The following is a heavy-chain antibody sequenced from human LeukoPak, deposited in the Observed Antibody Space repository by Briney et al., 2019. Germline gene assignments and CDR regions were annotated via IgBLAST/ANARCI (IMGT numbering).Heavy chain of an antibody. CDR3: ATPPTVTINY. J-gene: IGHJ4*02. V-gene: IGHV3-23*01. Sequence: GGSLRRSSADSGFTFSSYAMSWVRHAPGKGLEWVSSTSGSGGSTYYADSVKGRFPISRDNSKNTLYLQMNSLRCEDTGVYYCATPPTVTINYWGQGALVTVSS. D-gene: IGHD4-17*01. CDR2: TSGSGGST. CDR1: GFTFSSYA.